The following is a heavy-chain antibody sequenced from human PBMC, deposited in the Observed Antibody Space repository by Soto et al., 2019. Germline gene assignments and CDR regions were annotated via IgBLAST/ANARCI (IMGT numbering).Heavy chain of an antibody. J-gene: IGHJ3*02. CDR3: AKGGGDYSSGWYGAFDI. V-gene: IGHV3-23*01. Sequence: GGSLRLSYEASGFTFNSYAMSWVRQAPGKGLEWVSVISGSGGSTYYADSVKGRFTISRDNSKSTLYLQMNSLRAEDTAVYYCAKGGGDYSSGWYGAFDIWGQGTMVTVSS. CDR1: GFTFNSYA. CDR2: ISGSGGST. D-gene: IGHD6-19*01.